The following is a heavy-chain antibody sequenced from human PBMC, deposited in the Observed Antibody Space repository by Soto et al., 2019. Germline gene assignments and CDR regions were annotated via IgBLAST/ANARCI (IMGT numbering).Heavy chain of an antibody. Sequence: QITLKESGPTLVKPTQTLTLTCTFSGFSFSTSEVGVGWIRQPPGKALEGLGLIYWDDDKRYSPSLKNRHSITKDPSKNQVILTVTNMHPVDAGTYYCAHTLHTSGWPFDYWGQGTLVTVSS. J-gene: IGHJ4*02. CDR3: AHTLHTSGWPFDY. V-gene: IGHV2-5*02. CDR2: IYWDDDK. D-gene: IGHD6-19*01. CDR1: GFSFSTSEVG.